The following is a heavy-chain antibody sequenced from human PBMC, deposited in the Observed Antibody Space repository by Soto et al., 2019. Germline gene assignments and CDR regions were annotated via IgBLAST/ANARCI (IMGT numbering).Heavy chain of an antibody. J-gene: IGHJ6*02. Sequence: LRLSCSASGFTFNNASRNWVRQAPRTGQERVGRVKSKTDGGTTDYAAPVKGRFTISRDDSKNTLYLQMNSLKTEDTAVYYCTSLSWRSTGSGIYARAQRATGTVSS. V-gene: IGHV3-15*07. CDR3: TSLSWRSTGSGIYA. CDR2: VKSKTDGGTT. CDR1: GFTFNNAS. D-gene: IGHD3-9*01.